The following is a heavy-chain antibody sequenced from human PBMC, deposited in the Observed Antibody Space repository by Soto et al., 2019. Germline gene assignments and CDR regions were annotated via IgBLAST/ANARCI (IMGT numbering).Heavy chain of an antibody. CDR3: ARVVKAGDYGDYGRYYFDY. CDR2: ISAYSDNT. J-gene: IGHJ4*01. V-gene: IGHV1-18*04. CDR1: GYTFTTYD. Sequence: QVQLVQSGAEVKKPGASVKVSCKASGYTFTTYDITWVRQAPGQGLEWMGWISAYSDNTNYAQKLQGRTAVTTDTSTNTAYMDMRSLRSDDTAVYYCARVVKAGDYGDYGRYYFDYWGHGTLVTVSS. D-gene: IGHD4-17*01.